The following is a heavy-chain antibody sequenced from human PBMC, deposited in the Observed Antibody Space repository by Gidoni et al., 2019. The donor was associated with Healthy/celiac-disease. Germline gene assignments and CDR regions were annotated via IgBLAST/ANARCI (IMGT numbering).Heavy chain of an antibody. D-gene: IGHD2-2*01. CDR3: AKRDSSTSCADV. Sequence: QVQLVESGGGMVEPGRSLRLSCAASGSTLRGYGMHWVRQAPGKGLEWVAVISYDGSNKYYADSVKGRFTISRDNSKNTLYLQMNSLRAEDTAVYYCAKRDSSTSCADVWGQGTTVTVSS. CDR1: GSTLRGYG. CDR2: ISYDGSNK. J-gene: IGHJ6*02. V-gene: IGHV3-30*18.